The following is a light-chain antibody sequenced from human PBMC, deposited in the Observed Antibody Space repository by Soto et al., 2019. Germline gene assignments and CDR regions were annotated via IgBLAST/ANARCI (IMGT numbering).Light chain of an antibody. CDR1: QSVDSH. CDR3: QQYNNWPRT. J-gene: IGKJ1*01. CDR2: GAS. Sequence: EIVMEQSPATLSGSPGERATLSCRASQSVDSHLAWYYQKPGQAPRLLIYGASTRATGIPGRFSGSGSGTEFTLTISSLQPEDFAVYYCQQYNNWPRTFGQGTKVEIK. V-gene: IGKV3-15*01.